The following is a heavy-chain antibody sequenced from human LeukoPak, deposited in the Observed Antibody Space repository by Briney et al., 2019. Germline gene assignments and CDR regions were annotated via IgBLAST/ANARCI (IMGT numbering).Heavy chain of an antibody. D-gene: IGHD3-3*01. CDR1: GFTFSGSA. J-gene: IGHJ4*02. Sequence: GGSLRLSCAASGFTFSGSAMHWVRQASGKGLEWVGRIRSKANSYATAYAVSVKGRFTISRDDSKNTAYLQMNSLRVEDTAVYYCAKQYDFWSGPDYWGQGTLVTVSS. V-gene: IGHV3-73*01. CDR3: AKQYDFWSGPDY. CDR2: IRSKANSYAT.